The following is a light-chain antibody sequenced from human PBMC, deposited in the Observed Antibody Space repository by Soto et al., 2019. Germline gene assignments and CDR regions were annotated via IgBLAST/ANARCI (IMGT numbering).Light chain of an antibody. CDR1: QSVSSN. V-gene: IGKV3-15*01. Sequence: EIVMTQSPATLSVSPGERATLSCRASQSVSSNLAWYQQKPGQAPRLLIYGASTRATGIPARCSGSGSGTEFIPTISSLQSEDFAVYYCQQYNNWWTFGQGTKVEI. CDR2: GAS. J-gene: IGKJ1*01. CDR3: QQYNNWWT.